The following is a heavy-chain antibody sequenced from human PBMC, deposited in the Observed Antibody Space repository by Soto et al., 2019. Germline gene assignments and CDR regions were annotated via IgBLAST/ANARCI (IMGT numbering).Heavy chain of an antibody. CDR2: IYHSGST. V-gene: IGHV4-4*02. CDR1: GGSISSSNW. CDR3: ARDYMVRGVMRRFDP. J-gene: IGHJ5*02. D-gene: IGHD3-10*01. Sequence: QVQLQESGPGLVKPSGTLSLTCAVSGGSISSSNWWSWVRQPPGKGLEWIGEIYHSGSTNYNPSLKSRFTISVDKSKNQSPLKLSSVTAADTAVYYCARDYMVRGVMRRFDPWGQGTLVTVSS.